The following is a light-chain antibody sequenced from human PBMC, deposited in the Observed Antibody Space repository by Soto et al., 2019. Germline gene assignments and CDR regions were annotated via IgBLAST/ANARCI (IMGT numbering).Light chain of an antibody. J-gene: IGKJ3*01. CDR3: QQYGRSAIFT. Sequence: ELVLTQSPGSLSLSPGERATLSCWASQSISGNYLAWYQQKPGQAPRLLIYGASNRATGIPDRFRGSGSGTDFSLTISRLEPEDFAVYYCQQYGRSAIFTFGPGTTVEVK. CDR2: GAS. CDR1: QSISGNY. V-gene: IGKV3-20*01.